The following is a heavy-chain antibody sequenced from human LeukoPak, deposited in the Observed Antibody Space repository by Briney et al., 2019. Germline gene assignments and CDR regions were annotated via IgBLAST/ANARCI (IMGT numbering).Heavy chain of an antibody. V-gene: IGHV3-23*01. CDR2: VSNRGGST. CDR1: GFTFSSYG. CDR3: AKDRDPYDYGSGSYYNGVFDY. Sequence: GGTLRLSCAASGFTFSSYGMSWVRQAPGKGLEWVSAVSNRGGSTYYADSVKGRFTISRGNSKNTLYLQMNSLRAEDTAVYYCAKDRDPYDYGSGSYYNGVFDYWGQGTLVTVSS. D-gene: IGHD3-10*01. J-gene: IGHJ4*02.